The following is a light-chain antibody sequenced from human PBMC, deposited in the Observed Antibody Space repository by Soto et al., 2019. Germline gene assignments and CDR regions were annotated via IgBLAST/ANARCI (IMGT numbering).Light chain of an antibody. Sequence: EIVLTQSPGTLSLSPGERATLSCRASQSVRSRYLAWYQQKPGQDPRPPIYGASSNATGIPDRFSGSGSGADFTLTISRLDPKDFAVYYWQQYCSSPYTFGQGTKVESK. CDR1: QSVRSRY. J-gene: IGKJ2*01. V-gene: IGKV3-20*01. CDR3: QQYCSSPYT. CDR2: GAS.